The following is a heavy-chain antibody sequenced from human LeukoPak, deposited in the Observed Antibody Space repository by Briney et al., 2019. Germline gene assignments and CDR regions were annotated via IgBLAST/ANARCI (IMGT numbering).Heavy chain of an antibody. Sequence: ASVKVSCKASGYTFTGYYMHWVRQAPGQGLEWMGWINPNSGGTNYAQKFQGRVTMTRDTSISTAYMELSRLRSEDTAVYYCATAYGVVDAFDIWGQGTMVTVSS. J-gene: IGHJ3*02. CDR1: GYTFTGYY. CDR2: INPNSGGT. V-gene: IGHV1-2*02. D-gene: IGHD4-17*01. CDR3: ATAYGVVDAFDI.